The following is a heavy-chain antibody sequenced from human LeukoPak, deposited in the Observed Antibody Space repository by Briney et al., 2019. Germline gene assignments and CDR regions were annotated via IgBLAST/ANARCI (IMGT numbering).Heavy chain of an antibody. J-gene: IGHJ4*02. CDR1: GFTVSGNY. Sequence: GGPLRLSCAVSGFTVSGNYMGWVRQAPGKGLEWVSLIYSGGTTYYADSVKGRFTISRDNSKNTLYLQMNSLRAEDTAVYYCARRAGGYSHPYDYWGQGILVTVSS. D-gene: IGHD4-23*01. CDR3: ARRAGGYSHPYDY. CDR2: IYSGGTT. V-gene: IGHV3-53*01.